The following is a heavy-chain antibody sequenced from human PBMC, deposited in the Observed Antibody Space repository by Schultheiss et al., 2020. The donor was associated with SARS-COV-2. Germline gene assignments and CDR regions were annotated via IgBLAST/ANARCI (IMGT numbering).Heavy chain of an antibody. V-gene: IGHV3-11*04. CDR1: GFTFSDYY. J-gene: IGHJ6*02. CDR3: ARDKRGYDSSGYPDYYYYGMDV. CDR2: ISSSGSTI. Sequence: GGSLRLSCAASGFTFSDYYMSWIRQAPGKGLEWVSYISSSGSTIYYADSVKGRFTISRDNAKNSLYLQMNSLRAEDTAVYYCARDKRGYDSSGYPDYYYYGMDVWCQGTTVKVSS. D-gene: IGHD3-22*01.